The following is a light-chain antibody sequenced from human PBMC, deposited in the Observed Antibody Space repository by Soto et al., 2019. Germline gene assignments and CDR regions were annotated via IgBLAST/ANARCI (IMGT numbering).Light chain of an antibody. V-gene: IGKV3-20*01. CDR2: GAS. J-gene: IGKJ1*01. CDR1: QSVWNNY. Sequence: EIVLTQSPGTLSLSQGERATLSCRASQSVWNNYLAWYQQKPGQAPRLLIYGASSRATGIPDKFSGSGSGTDFTLTISRLEPEDFAVYYCHHYGSSPQTFGQGTKVDIK. CDR3: HHYGSSPQT.